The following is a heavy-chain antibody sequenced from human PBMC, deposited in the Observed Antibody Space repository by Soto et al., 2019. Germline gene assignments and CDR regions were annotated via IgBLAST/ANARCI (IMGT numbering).Heavy chain of an antibody. V-gene: IGHV3-30-3*01. CDR2: ISYDGSNE. CDR1: GFTFSNYA. CDR3: ARLPSTLEGDV. J-gene: IGHJ6*02. Sequence: PGGSLRLSCAASGFTFSNYAMHWVRQAPGKGLEWVAVISYDGSNEYYADSVKGRFTISRDNSKNTLYLQMNSLRAEDTAAYYCARLPSTLEGDVWGQGTTVTVSS.